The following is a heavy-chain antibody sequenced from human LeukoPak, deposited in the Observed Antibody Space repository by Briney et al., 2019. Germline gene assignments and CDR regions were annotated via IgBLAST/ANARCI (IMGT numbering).Heavy chain of an antibody. CDR1: GFTFNNYG. V-gene: IGHV3-33*01. Sequence: GGCLTPFCAASGFTFNNYGMHWARQAPGKGLEWVALIWYDGTNKYYGDSVKGRFTISRDNSKNTLYLQMNSLRAEDTAVYYCATGRFGELSVATFDIWGQGTMVTVSS. CDR2: IWYDGTNK. D-gene: IGHD3-10*01. CDR3: ATGRFGELSVATFDI. J-gene: IGHJ3*02.